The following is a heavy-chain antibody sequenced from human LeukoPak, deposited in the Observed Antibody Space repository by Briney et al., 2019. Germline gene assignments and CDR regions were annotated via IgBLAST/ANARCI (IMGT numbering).Heavy chain of an antibody. Sequence: ASVKVSCKASGYTFTGYYVHWVRQAPGQGLEWMGWINPNSGGTNYAQKFQGRVTMTRDTSISTAYMELSRLRSDDTAVYYCARDPSGSYYFDYWGQGTLVTVSS. D-gene: IGHD3-10*01. CDR2: INPNSGGT. J-gene: IGHJ4*02. V-gene: IGHV1-2*02. CDR1: GYTFTGYY. CDR3: ARDPSGSYYFDY.